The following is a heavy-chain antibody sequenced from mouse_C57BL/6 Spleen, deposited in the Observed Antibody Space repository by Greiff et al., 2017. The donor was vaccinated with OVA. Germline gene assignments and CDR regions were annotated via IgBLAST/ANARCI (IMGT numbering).Heavy chain of an antibody. CDR2: INPNNGGT. J-gene: IGHJ3*01. V-gene: IGHV1-26*01. CDR1: GYTFTDYY. D-gene: IGHD2-1*01. CDR3: ARDGGNYVVAY. Sequence: EVQLQQSGPELVKPGASVKISCKASGYTFTDYYMNWVKQSHGKSLEWIGDINPNNGGTSYNQKFKGKATLTVDKSSSTAYMELRSLTSEDSAVYYCARDGGNYVVAYWGQGTLVTVSA.